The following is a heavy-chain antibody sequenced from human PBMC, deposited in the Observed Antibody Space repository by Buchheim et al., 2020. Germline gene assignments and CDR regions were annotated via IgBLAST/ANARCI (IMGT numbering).Heavy chain of an antibody. J-gene: IGHJ5*02. V-gene: IGHV4-61*02. CDR1: GGSISSGSYY. CDR2: IYTSGST. D-gene: IGHD6-6*01. CDR3: AREGSIAVPSFDP. Sequence: QVQLQESGPGLVKPSQTLSLTCTVSGGSISSGSYYWSWIRQPAGKGLEWIGRIYTSGSTNYHPSLKSRVTISVDTSKNQFSLKLSSVTAADTAVYYCAREGSIAVPSFDPWGQGTL.